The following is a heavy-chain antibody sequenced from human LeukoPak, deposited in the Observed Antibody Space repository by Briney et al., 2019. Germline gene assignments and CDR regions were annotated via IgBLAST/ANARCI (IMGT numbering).Heavy chain of an antibody. J-gene: IGHJ4*02. CDR1: GGSFSGYY. CDR3: ARDREDY. D-gene: IGHD5-24*01. CDR2: INHSGST. Sequence: SETLSLTCAVYGGSFSGYYCSWIRQPPGKGLEWIGEINHSGSTNYNPSLKSRVTISVDTSKNQFSLKLGSVTAADTAVYYCARDREDYWGQGNLVTVSS. V-gene: IGHV4-34*01.